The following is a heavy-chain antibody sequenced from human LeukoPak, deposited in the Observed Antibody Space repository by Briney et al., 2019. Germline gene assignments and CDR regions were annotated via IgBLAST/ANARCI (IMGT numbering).Heavy chain of an antibody. CDR3: ARDGGDGDCRY. V-gene: IGHV1-3*01. D-gene: IGHD2-21*02. CDR2: INAGNGNT. Sequence: ASVKVSCKVSGYTLTELSMHWVRQAPGQRLEWMGWINAGNGNTKYSQKFQGRVTITRDTSASTAYMELSSLRSEDTAVYYCARDGGDGDCRYWGQGTLVTVSS. J-gene: IGHJ4*02. CDR1: GYTLTELS.